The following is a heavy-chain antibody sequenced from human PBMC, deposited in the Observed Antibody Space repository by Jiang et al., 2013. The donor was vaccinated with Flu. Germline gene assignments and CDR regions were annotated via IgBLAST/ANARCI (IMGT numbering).Heavy chain of an antibody. CDR3: ARDGLVEMATSL. Sequence: GGTFSSYAISWVRQAPGQGLEWMGGIIPIFGTANYAQKFQGRVTITADKSTSTAYMELSSLRSEDTAVYYCARDGLVEMATSLWGQGTLVTVSS. V-gene: IGHV1-69*06. CDR1: GGTFSSYA. D-gene: IGHD5-24*01. CDR2: IIPIFGTA. J-gene: IGHJ4*02.